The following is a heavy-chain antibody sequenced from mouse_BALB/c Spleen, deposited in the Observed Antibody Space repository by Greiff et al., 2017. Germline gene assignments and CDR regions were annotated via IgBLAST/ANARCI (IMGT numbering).Heavy chain of an antibody. V-gene: IGHV1-9*01. CDR1: GYTFSSYW. CDR2: ILPGSGST. D-gene: IGHD1-1*01. CDR3: ARGGGYGSSYWFAY. J-gene: IGHJ3*01. Sequence: VQVVESGAELMKPGASVKISCKATGYTFSSYWIEWVKQRPGHGLEWIGEILPGSGSTNYNEKFKGKATFTADTSSNTAYMQLSSLTSEDSAVYYCARGGGYGSSYWFAYWGQGTLVTVSA.